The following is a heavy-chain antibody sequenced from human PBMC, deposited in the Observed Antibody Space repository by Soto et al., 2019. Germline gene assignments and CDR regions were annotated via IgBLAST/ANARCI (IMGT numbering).Heavy chain of an antibody. J-gene: IGHJ5*02. CDR2: IYFSGTA. CDR3: ARGAPGPIPNSYFAL. V-gene: IGHV4-39*01. CDR1: GGSISNTSYY. Sequence: LQLQESGPGLVKPSETLSLTCSVSGGSISNTSYYWGWIRQSPGKGLEWLGNIYFSGTAYYTPSLRTRVTMSVHSSKNQFSLQFNAMTAADTGGYYCARGAPGPIPNSYFALLGDGTLVPASP.